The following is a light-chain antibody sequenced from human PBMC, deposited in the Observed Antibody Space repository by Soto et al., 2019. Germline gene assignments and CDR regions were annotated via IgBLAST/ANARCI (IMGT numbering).Light chain of an antibody. Sequence: QSVLTQPPSVSGAPGQRVTISCTESSSNIGAGYDVHWYQQLPGTAPKLLIYGNSNRPSGIPDRFSGSKSGTSASLAITGLQAEDEADYYCQSYDSSLSAHLVFGGGTKLTVL. CDR1: SSNIGAGYD. CDR3: QSYDSSLSAHLV. J-gene: IGLJ2*01. CDR2: GNS. V-gene: IGLV1-40*01.